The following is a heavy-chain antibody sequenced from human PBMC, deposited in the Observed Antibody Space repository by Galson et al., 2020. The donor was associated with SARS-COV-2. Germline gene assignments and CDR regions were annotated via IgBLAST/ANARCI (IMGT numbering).Heavy chain of an antibody. D-gene: IGHD3-3*01. CDR2: ITRGGSYI. CDR1: GFTFSYYT. J-gene: IGHJ4*02. V-gene: IGHV3-21*05. CDR3: ATRGDDGDFFAY. Sequence: GGSLRLSCAGSGFTFSYYTMTWVRQAPGKGLEWVSYITRGGSYIDYSDSVKGRFTISRDNAKSSLYLQMSSLTAEDTAVYYCATRGDDGDFFAYWGQGTLVTVSS.